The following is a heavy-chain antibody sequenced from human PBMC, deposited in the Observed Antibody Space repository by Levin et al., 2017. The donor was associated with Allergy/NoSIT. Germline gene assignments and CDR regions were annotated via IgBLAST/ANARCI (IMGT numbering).Heavy chain of an antibody. J-gene: IGHJ4*02. Sequence: GGSLRLSCVVSEFPVGSNYMMWVRQAPGKGLEWVSDIYRDGKTNYVDSVKGRFTISRDNSKNTLYLQMHSLRAEDTAVYYCATPLTGLQYWGQGTLVTVFS. CDR2: IYRDGKT. V-gene: IGHV3-53*01. D-gene: IGHD7-27*01. CDR1: EFPVGSNY. CDR3: ATPLTGLQY.